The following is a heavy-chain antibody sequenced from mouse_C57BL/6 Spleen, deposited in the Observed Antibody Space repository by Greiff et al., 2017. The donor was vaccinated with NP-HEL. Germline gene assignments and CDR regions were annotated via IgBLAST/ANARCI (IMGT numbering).Heavy chain of an antibody. D-gene: IGHD1-1*01. CDR2: ISSGSSTI. Sequence: VQLKESGGGLVKPGGSLKLSCAASGFTFSDYGMHWVRQAPEKGLEWVAYISSGSSTIYYADTVKGRFTISRDNAKNTLFLQMTSLRSEDTAMYYCASRHSYGSSYWFAYWGQGTLVTVSA. CDR1: GFTFSDYG. V-gene: IGHV5-17*01. CDR3: ASRHSYGSSYWFAY. J-gene: IGHJ3*01.